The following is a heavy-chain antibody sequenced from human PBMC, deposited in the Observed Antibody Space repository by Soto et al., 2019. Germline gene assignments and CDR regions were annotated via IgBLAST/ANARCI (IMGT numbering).Heavy chain of an antibody. Sequence: GASVKVSCKASGYTFTNYDISWLRQAPGQGLEWMGWMSSYYDNTNYAQNFQGRVTMTRDSSTRTAYMELRGLRSDDTAVYYCARDLRSSSRSLDYWGQGTLVTVSS. CDR1: GYTFTNYD. V-gene: IGHV1-18*01. J-gene: IGHJ4*02. CDR3: ARDLRSSSRSLDY. D-gene: IGHD6-6*01. CDR2: MSSYYDNT.